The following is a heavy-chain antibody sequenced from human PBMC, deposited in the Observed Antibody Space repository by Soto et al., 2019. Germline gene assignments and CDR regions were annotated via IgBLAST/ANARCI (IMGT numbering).Heavy chain of an antibody. V-gene: IGHV4-31*03. CDR2: IYYSGST. CDR3: ARDYYGSVSYFDY. D-gene: IGHD3-10*01. CDR1: GGSISSGGYY. Sequence: SETLSLTCTVSGGSISSGGYYWSWIRQHPGKGLEWIGYIYYSGSTYYNPSLKSRVTISVDTSKNQFSLKLSSVTAADTAVYYCARDYYGSVSYFDYWGQGTLVTVSS. J-gene: IGHJ4*02.